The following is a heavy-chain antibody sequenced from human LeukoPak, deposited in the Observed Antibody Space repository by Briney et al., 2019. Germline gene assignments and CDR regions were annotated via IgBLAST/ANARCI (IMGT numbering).Heavy chain of an antibody. CDR2: IYPGDSDT. J-gene: IGHJ4*02. Sequence: GESLKISCQAPESSFTTNWIGWLRHLPGKGLEYMGMIYPGDSDTRYSPSFQGQVTISADKSISTAYLQWSSLKASDTAMYYCATRVVYGSFFDYWGQGTLVTVSS. V-gene: IGHV5-51*01. D-gene: IGHD3-10*01. CDR3: ATRVVYGSFFDY. CDR1: ESSFTTNW.